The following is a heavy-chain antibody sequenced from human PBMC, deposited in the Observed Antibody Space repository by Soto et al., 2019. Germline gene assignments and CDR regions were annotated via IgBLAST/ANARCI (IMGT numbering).Heavy chain of an antibody. J-gene: IGHJ4*02. D-gene: IGHD2-21*02. V-gene: IGHV3-30*18. CDR3: AKAVPPFVVVTASDY. CDR2: ISYDGTNK. CDR1: GFTFRNFG. Sequence: QVQLVEPGGGVVQPGRSLRISCAASGFTFRNFGMHWVRQAPGKGLEWVAVISYDGTNKYYADSVKGRFTISRDNSKNTLYLQINSLRAEDTAVYYCAKAVPPFVVVTASDYWGQGTLVTVSS.